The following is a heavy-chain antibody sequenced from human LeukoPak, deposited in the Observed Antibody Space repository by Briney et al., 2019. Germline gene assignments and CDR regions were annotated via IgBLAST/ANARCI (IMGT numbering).Heavy chain of an antibody. Sequence: EGSLRLSCAASGFTFSSYGMHWVRQAPGKGLEWVAVIWYDGSNKYYADSVKGRFTISRDNSKNTLYLQMASLRAEDTAVYYCARERGYCSGGSCYGWFDPWGQGTLVTVSS. CDR1: GFTFSSYG. CDR2: IWYDGSNK. CDR3: ARERGYCSGGSCYGWFDP. J-gene: IGHJ5*02. V-gene: IGHV3-33*01. D-gene: IGHD2-15*01.